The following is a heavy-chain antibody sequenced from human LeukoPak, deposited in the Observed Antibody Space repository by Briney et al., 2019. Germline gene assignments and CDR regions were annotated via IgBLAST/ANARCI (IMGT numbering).Heavy chain of an antibody. CDR3: ARAYCSGGSCYSGVDY. Sequence: SETLSLTCTVSGGSISSDDYYWSWIRQPAGKGLEWIGRIYPSGSSNYNPSLKSRVTMSVDTSQNQFSLQLSSVTAADTAVYYCARAYCSGGSCYSGVDYWGQGTLVTVSS. V-gene: IGHV4-4*07. CDR2: IYPSGSS. CDR1: GGSISSDDYY. J-gene: IGHJ4*02. D-gene: IGHD2-15*01.